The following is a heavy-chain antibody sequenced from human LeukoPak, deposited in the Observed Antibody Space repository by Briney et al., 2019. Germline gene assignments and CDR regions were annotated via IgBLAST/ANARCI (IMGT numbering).Heavy chain of an antibody. D-gene: IGHD3-10*01. J-gene: IGHJ6*03. V-gene: IGHV3-53*01. CDR3: ARSLRVRGVPDYMGV. CDR2: IYKNAIT. CDR1: GFTVGSNY. Sequence: GGSLRLSCAASGFTVGSNYMTWVRQAPGKGLEWVSVIYKNAITYHADTVKGRFTISRDNSKNMLYLQMNSLGAEDTAVYYCARSLRVRGVPDYMGVWGKGTTVTISS.